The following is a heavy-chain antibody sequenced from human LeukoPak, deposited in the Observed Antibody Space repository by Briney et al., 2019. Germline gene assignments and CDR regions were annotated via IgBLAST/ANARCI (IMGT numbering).Heavy chain of an antibody. CDR3: ATVPYYYDSSGYYGAFDI. V-gene: IGHV3-53*01. D-gene: IGHD3-22*01. CDR2: IYSGGST. J-gene: IGHJ3*02. Sequence: PGGSLRLSCAASGFTVSSNYMSWVRQAPGKGLEWVSVIYSGGSTYYADSVKGRFTISRDNSKDTLYLQMNSLRAEDTAVYDCATVPYYYDSSGYYGAFDIWGQGTMVTVSS. CDR1: GFTVSSNY.